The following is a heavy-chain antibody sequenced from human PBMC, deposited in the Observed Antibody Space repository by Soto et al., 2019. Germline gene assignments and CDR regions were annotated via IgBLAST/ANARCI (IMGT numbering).Heavy chain of an antibody. CDR2: INLDGSAK. CDR1: GFTFSSYW. V-gene: IGHV3-7*01. Sequence: EVQVMESGGGLVQPGGSLRLSCAASGFTFSSYWMTWFRQGPGKGLEWVANINLDGSAKYYVDSVKGRFTISRDNAKNSLDLQMNSLRAEDTAVYYCARSVDYWGQGTLVTVSS. CDR3: ARSVDY. J-gene: IGHJ4*02.